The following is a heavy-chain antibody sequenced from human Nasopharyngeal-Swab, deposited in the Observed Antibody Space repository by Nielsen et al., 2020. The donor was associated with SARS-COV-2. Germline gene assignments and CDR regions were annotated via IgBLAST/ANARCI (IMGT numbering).Heavy chain of an antibody. CDR3: ARDGLDYDFWSAYFMDV. CDR1: GFTFNNYN. V-gene: IGHV3-21*01. CDR2: ISSSSSYI. Sequence: GESLKISCAAPGFTFNNYNFNWVRQAPGKGLEWVSSISSSSSYIYYADSVKGRFTISRDNAKNSLYLQMNSLRAEDTAVYYCARDGLDYDFWSAYFMDVWGLGTTVIVSS. J-gene: IGHJ6*02. D-gene: IGHD3-3*01.